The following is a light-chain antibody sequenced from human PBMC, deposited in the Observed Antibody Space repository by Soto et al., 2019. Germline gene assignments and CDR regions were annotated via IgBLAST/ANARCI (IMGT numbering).Light chain of an antibody. J-gene: IGKJ4*01. CDR1: QDISNY. CDR2: DAS. V-gene: IGKV1-33*01. Sequence: DIHMTQSPSSLSASVGYRLTITCEASQDISNYLNWYQQNPGKAPKLLTYDASNLETGVPSRFSGSGSGTDFTFTISSLQPEDIATYYCQQYDNLPLTFGGGTKVDIK. CDR3: QQYDNLPLT.